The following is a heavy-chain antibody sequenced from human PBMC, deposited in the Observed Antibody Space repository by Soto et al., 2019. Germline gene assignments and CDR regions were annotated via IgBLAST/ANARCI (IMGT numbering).Heavy chain of an antibody. CDR2: SNPNRGST. D-gene: IGHD2-15*01. J-gene: IGHJ5*01. Sequence: QVQLVQSGAEVKKPGASMRISCKASGYSLTDFYMYWVRQAPGQGPEWMGMSNPNRGSTTYAPKFQGRVTMTRDRSATTVYMELRSLGSEDTAVYYWARVDHFVADSWGQGTLVIFS. CDR3: ARVDHFVADS. CDR1: GYSLTDFY. V-gene: IGHV1-46*01.